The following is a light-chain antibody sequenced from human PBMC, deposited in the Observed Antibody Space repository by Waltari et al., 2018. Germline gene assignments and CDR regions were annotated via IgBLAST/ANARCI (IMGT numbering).Light chain of an antibody. V-gene: IGLV1-51*01. CDR3: ATWDSSLSAL. J-gene: IGLJ3*02. Sequence: QSVFTQPPSVSAAPGQKVTISCSGSTSNICNNYVAWYQQLPGTAPKLLIYDNSERPSGIPDRFSGSKSGTSATLDITGLQTGDEADYYCATWDSSLSALFGGGTKLTVL. CDR2: DNS. CDR1: TSNICNNY.